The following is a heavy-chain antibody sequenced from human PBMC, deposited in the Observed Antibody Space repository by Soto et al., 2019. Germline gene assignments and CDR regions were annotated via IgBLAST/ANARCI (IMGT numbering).Heavy chain of an antibody. J-gene: IGHJ4*02. CDR1: GGSIDNYEYY. Sequence: QVQLQESGPGLVKPSQTLSLTCTVSGGSIDNYEYYWTWIRQPPGKALEWVGYIYYSERPNYNPSLNIRLTISLDTAKNQFSLGLTSVSAADTAMYYCARDRSNSPDYFDYWGQGTLVTVSS. D-gene: IGHD6-6*01. CDR3: ARDRSNSPDYFDY. CDR2: IYYSERP. V-gene: IGHV4-30-4*01.